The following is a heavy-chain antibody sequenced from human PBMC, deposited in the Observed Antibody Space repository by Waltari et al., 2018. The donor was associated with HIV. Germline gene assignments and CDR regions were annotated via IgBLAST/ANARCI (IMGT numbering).Heavy chain of an antibody. CDR3: ARDPPARPGQYCSGGSCPAYGMDV. J-gene: IGHJ6*02. CDR2: INPSGGST. CDR1: GYTFTSYY. V-gene: IGHV1-46*01. D-gene: IGHD2-15*01. Sequence: QVQLVQSGAEVKKPGASVKVSCKASGYTFTSYYMHWVRQAPGQGLEWMGIINPSGGSTSYAQKFQGRVTMTRDTSTSTVYMELSSLRSEDTAVYYCARDPPARPGQYCSGGSCPAYGMDVWGQGTTVTVSS.